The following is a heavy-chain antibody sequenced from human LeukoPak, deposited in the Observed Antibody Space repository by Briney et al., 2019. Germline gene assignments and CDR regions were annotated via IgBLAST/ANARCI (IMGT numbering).Heavy chain of an antibody. CDR3: AKSVKGYGDYGH. J-gene: IGHJ4*02. Sequence: PGGSLRLSCAASGFIFNSYAMSWVRQAPGKGLQWVSAISGSGGSTYYADSVKGRFTISRDNSKNTLYLQMDSLRAEDTAVYFCAKSVKGYGDYGHWGQGTLVTVSS. CDR1: GFIFNSYA. V-gene: IGHV3-23*01. D-gene: IGHD4-17*01. CDR2: ISGSGGST.